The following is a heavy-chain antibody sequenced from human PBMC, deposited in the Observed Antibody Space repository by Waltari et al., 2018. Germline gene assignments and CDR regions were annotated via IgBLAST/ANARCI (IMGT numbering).Heavy chain of an antibody. Sequence: QVQLVQSGAEVKKPGSSVKVSCKASGGTFSSYAISWVRQAPGQGLEWMGGIIPIFGTANYAQKFKGRVTITTDESTSTAYMELSSLRAEYTAVYYCARMGPDSSGYLDAFDIWGQGTMVTVSS. CDR3: ARMGPDSSGYLDAFDI. CDR2: IIPIFGTA. V-gene: IGHV1-69*05. J-gene: IGHJ3*02. CDR1: GGTFSSYA. D-gene: IGHD3-22*01.